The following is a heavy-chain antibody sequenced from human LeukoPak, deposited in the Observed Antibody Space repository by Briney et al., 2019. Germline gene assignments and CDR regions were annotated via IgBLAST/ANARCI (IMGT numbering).Heavy chain of an antibody. J-gene: IGHJ4*02. CDR2: IWSDGSNK. Sequence: PGGSLRLSCATSGFTFSVYGMHWVRQAPGKGLEWVTVIWSDGSNKYYADSVKGRFTISRDNSKNTLYLQMNSLRVEDTAVYYCATSHYWGQGTLVTVSS. V-gene: IGHV3-30*02. CDR3: ATSHY. CDR1: GFTFSVYG.